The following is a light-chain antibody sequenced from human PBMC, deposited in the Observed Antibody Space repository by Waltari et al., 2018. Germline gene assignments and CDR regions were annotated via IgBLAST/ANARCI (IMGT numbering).Light chain of an antibody. J-gene: IGKJ2*01. CDR2: LGS. CDR3: QQYNRWPST. Sequence: DIVMTQSPLSLPVTPGEPASISCRSSQSLLHSNGYNYLDWYLQKPGQSPQLLIYLGSNRASGVPDRFSGSGTTTQFSLTISSLQPEDFAVYFCQQYNRWPSTFGQGTKLDIK. CDR1: QSLLHSNGYNY. V-gene: IGKV2-28*01.